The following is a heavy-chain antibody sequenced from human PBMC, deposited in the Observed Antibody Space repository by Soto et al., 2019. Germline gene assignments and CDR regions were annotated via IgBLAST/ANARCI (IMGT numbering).Heavy chain of an antibody. Sequence: SETLSLTCSVSGGSISSGYYYWSWIRQPPGKGLEWIGNIYYSGSTNYNPSLKSRVTISVDTSKNQFSLKLSSVTAADTAVYYCARAGVFADGGNSYYYYYGMDVWGQGTTVAVSS. CDR2: IYYSGST. V-gene: IGHV4-30-4*01. D-gene: IGHD2-21*02. CDR1: GGSISSGYYY. J-gene: IGHJ6*02. CDR3: ARAGVFADGGNSYYYYYGMDV.